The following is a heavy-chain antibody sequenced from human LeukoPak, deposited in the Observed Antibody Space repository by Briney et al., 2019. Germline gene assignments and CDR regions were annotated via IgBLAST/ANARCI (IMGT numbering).Heavy chain of an antibody. J-gene: IGHJ4*02. D-gene: IGHD5-12*01. CDR3: ARGRGYRDYDRPLDY. CDR1: GLTISNYW. CDR2: ITSGGNT. V-gene: IGHV3-53*01. Sequence: GGSLRLSCTASGLTISNYWMSWVRQAPGKGLEWVSVITSGGNTYYADSVKGRFTTSRDNSKNTLYVQMNSLRAEDTAIYYCARGRGYRDYDRPLDYWGQGTLVTVSS.